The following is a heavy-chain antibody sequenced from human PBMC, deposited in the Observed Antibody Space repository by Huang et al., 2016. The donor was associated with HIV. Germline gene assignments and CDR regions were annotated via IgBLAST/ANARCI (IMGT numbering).Heavy chain of an antibody. CDR2: IYYTGRT. Sequence: QVRLQESGPGLVKPSQTLSLTCTVSGGSIGSGGYYWTWIRQLPGKGLEWIGYIYYTGRTFYSPSLKSRVIISVDTSKNQFSLKLGSVTAADTAVYYCARATVYDRSGYSDYWGQGTLVTVSS. CDR3: ARATVYDRSGYSDY. J-gene: IGHJ4*02. D-gene: IGHD3-22*01. V-gene: IGHV4-30-4*01. CDR1: GGSIGSGGYY.